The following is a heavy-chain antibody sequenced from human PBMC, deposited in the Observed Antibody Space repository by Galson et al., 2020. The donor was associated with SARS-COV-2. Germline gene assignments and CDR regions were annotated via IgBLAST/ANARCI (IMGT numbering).Heavy chain of an antibody. V-gene: IGHV4-61*01. CDR2: IYYSGST. J-gene: IGHJ4*02. CDR3: ARGLVRVHYFDY. D-gene: IGHD6-19*01. CDR1: GGSVSSGSYY. Sequence: SQTLSLTCTVSGGSVSSGSYYWSWIRQPPGKGLEWIGYIYYSGSTNYNPSLKSRVTISVDTSKNQFSLKLSSVTAADTAVYYCARGLVRVHYFDYWGQGTLVTVSS.